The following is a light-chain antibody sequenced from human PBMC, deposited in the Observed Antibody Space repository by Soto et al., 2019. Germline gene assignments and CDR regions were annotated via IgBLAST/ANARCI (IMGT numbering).Light chain of an antibody. V-gene: IGKV1-5*01. CDR1: QSISNW. J-gene: IGKJ1*01. Sequence: DIQMTQSPSTLPASVGDRVTITCRASQSISNWLAWYQQKPGKAPKLLIYGASRLQNGVPSRFSGSGSGTDFTLIISRLQPEDSATYYCLQDYSYPRTFGQGTKVDIK. CDR2: GAS. CDR3: LQDYSYPRT.